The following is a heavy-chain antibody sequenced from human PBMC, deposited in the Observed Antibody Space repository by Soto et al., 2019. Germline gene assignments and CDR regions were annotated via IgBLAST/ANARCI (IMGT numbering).Heavy chain of an antibody. CDR2: ISLSGYVK. CDR1: GGSISSSSYY. Sequence: ETLSLTCTVSGGSISSSSYYWGWIRQAPGKGLEWISYISLSGYVKYYTDSVKGRFTSSRDNSKNTLYLQMNSLRAEDTAVYYCAKAGSKTMVRGGRDYWGQGTLVTVSS. J-gene: IGHJ4*02. D-gene: IGHD3-10*01. V-gene: IGHV3-23*01. CDR3: AKAGSKTMVRGGRDY.